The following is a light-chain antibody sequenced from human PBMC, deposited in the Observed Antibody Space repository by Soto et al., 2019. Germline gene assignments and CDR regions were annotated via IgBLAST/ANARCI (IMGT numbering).Light chain of an antibody. CDR2: EVN. CDR3: SSARSYIHVV. CDR1: SSYVGSDNL. Sequence: QSALTQPASVSGSPGQSITISYTGTSSYVGSDNLVSWFQQHPGKAPKLMIYEVNKRPSGVSNRFSGSKSGNTASLTISGLQAEDEADYYCSSARSYIHVVFGGGTKVTVL. V-gene: IGLV2-23*02. J-gene: IGLJ2*01.